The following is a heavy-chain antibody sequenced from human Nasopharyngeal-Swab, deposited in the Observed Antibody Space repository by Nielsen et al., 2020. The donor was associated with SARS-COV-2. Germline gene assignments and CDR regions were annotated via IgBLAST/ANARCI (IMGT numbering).Heavy chain of an antibody. CDR2: FDPEDGET. J-gene: IGHJ6*02. CDR3: AREGLSDYYYGMDV. CDR1: GYTLTELS. D-gene: IGHD3-16*02. Sequence: ASVRVSCKVSGYTLTELSMHWVRQAPGKGLEWMGGFDPEDGETIYAQKFQGRVTMTEDTSTDTAYMELSSLRSEDTAVYYCAREGLSDYYYGMDVWGQGTTVTVSS. V-gene: IGHV1-24*01.